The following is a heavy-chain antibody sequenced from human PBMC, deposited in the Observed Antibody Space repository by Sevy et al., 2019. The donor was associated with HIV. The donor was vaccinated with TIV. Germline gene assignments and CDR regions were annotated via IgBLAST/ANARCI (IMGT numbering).Heavy chain of an antibody. Sequence: SETLSLTCTVSGDSLSSGGYYWSWIRQHPGKGLEWIGYIYYSGITYYNPSLKSRITMSLDTSKDQFYLKLSSVTAADTAVYYCARVGYNYGFYAFDIWAKGQWSPSPQ. J-gene: IGHJ3*02. D-gene: IGHD5-18*01. CDR2: IYYSGIT. CDR3: ARVGYNYGFYAFDI. CDR1: GDSLSSGGYY. V-gene: IGHV4-31*03.